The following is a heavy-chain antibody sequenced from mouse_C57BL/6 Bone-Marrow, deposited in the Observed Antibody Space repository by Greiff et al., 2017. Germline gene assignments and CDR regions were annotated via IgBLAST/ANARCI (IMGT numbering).Heavy chain of an antibody. CDR1: GYTFTSYW. J-gene: IGHJ4*01. Sequence: QVQLQQSGAELVKPGASVKMSCKASGYTFTSYWITWVKQRPGQGLEWIGDIYPGSGSTNYNEKFKSKATLTVDTSSSTAYMQLSSLTSEDSAVYYCARWVLRLDYAMGYWGQGTSVTVSS. V-gene: IGHV1-55*01. CDR2: IYPGSGST. CDR3: ARWVLRLDYAMGY. D-gene: IGHD2-3*01.